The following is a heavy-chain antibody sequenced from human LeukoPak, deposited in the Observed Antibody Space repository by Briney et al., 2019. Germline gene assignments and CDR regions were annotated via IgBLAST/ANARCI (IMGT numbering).Heavy chain of an antibody. V-gene: IGHV4-59*01. J-gene: IGHJ3*02. D-gene: IGHD3-10*01. CDR1: GGSISSYY. CDR3: ARVGADAFDI. CDR2: IYYSGST. Sequence: SETLSLTCTVAGGSISSYYWSWIRQPPGKGLEWIGYIYYSGSTNYNPSLKSRVTISVDTSKNQFSLKLSSVTAADTAVYYCARVGADAFDIWGQGTMVTVSS.